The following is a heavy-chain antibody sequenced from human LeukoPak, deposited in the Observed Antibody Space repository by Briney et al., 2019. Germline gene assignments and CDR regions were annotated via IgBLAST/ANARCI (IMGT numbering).Heavy chain of an antibody. CDR3: ASFWIKGDHPFDY. V-gene: IGHV1-2*06. Sequence: ASVKVSRKASGYTFTGYYMHWVRQAPGQGLEWMGRINPNSGGTNYAQKFQGRVTMTRDTSISTAYMELSRLRSDDTAVYYCASFWIKGDHPFDYWGQGTLVTVSS. CDR2: INPNSGGT. J-gene: IGHJ4*02. D-gene: IGHD3-3*01. CDR1: GYTFTGYY.